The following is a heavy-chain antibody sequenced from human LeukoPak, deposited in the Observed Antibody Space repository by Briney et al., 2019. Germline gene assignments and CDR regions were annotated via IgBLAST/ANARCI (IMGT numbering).Heavy chain of an antibody. J-gene: IGHJ4*02. Sequence: ASVKVSCKVSGYTLTELSMHWVRQAPGKGLEWMGGFDPEDGETIYAQKFQGRVTMTEDTSTDTAYMELSSLRSEDTAVYYCATDVKEAGYSSGWYERSYWGQGTLVTVSS. CDR2: FDPEDGET. V-gene: IGHV1-24*01. D-gene: IGHD6-19*01. CDR3: ATDVKEAGYSSGWYERSY. CDR1: GYTLTELS.